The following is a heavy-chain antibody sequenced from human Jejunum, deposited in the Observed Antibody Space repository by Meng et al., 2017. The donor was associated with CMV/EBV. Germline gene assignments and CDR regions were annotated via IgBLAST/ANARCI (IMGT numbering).Heavy chain of an antibody. CDR2: VSFDGSGE. V-gene: IGHV3-30-3*01. Sequence: FTFTTYSIDWVRQAPGKGLEWVALVSFDGSGEYYADSVKGRFTISRDNSKNTVYLQMNSLRTEDTAVYYCARDKAQYSTSSGAFDIWGQGAMVTVSS. D-gene: IGHD6-6*01. J-gene: IGHJ3*02. CDR3: ARDKAQYSTSSGAFDI. CDR1: FTFTTYS.